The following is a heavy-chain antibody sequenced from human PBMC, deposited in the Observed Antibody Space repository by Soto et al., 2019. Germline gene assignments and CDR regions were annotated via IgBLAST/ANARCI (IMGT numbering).Heavy chain of an antibody. CDR3: ARDLSRSPTTQYMDV. CDR2: ISSSSSYI. Sequence: GGSLRLSCAASGFTFSSYSMNWVRQAPGKGLEWVSSISSSSSYIYYADSVKGRFTISRDNAKNSLYLQMNSLRAEDTAVYYCARDLSRSPTTQYMDVWGKGTTVTVSS. J-gene: IGHJ6*03. CDR1: GFTFSSYS. D-gene: IGHD2-15*01. V-gene: IGHV3-21*01.